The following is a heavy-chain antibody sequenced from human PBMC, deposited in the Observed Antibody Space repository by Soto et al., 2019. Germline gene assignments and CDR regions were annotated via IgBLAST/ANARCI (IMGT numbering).Heavy chain of an antibody. J-gene: IGHJ1*01. Sequence: GGALRLSCAASAFTFSSYAMSWVRQAPGKGLEWVSAISGSGGSTYYADSVKGRFTIFRDNSKNTLYLQMNSLRAADTAVYYCAKDGRQQLYLFRILLQHWGQGTLVTVS. D-gene: IGHD6-13*01. CDR3: AKDGRQQLYLFRILLQH. V-gene: IGHV3-23*01. CDR1: AFTFSSYA. CDR2: ISGSGGST.